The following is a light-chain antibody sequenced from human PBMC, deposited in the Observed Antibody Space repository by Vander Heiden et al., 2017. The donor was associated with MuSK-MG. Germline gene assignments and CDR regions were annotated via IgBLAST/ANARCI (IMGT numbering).Light chain of an antibody. V-gene: IGKV1-27*01. J-gene: IGKJ3*01. Sequence: IQMTQSPSPLSPSVGDVVTITCRASQGINNYLAWYQQKPGKVPKLLIYAASTVQSGVPSRFSGSGSGTDFTLTISSLQPEDVATYYCQKDNSALFTFGPGTKVDIK. CDR1: QGINNY. CDR3: QKDNSALFT. CDR2: AAS.